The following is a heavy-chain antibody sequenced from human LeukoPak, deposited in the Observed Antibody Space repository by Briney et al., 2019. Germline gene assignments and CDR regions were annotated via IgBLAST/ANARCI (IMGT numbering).Heavy chain of an antibody. CDR3: ARGLGTFEDTYFDL. V-gene: IGHV3-53*01. Sequence: GGSLRLSCAASGFIVTNNYMTWVRQAPGKGLEWVAIIYSNSNTYYADSVNGRFTVSRDNSKNTVYLQLNGLRAEDTAVYYCARGLGTFEDTYFDLWGRGTLVTVSS. D-gene: IGHD2-15*01. CDR1: GFIVTNNY. J-gene: IGHJ2*01. CDR2: IYSNSNT.